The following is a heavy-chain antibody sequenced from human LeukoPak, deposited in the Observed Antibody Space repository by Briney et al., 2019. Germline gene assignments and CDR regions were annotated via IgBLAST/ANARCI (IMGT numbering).Heavy chain of an antibody. V-gene: IGHV4-30-2*01. J-gene: IGHJ4*02. D-gene: IGHD2-21*02. Sequence: PSETLSLTCTVSGGSVSSGGYYWSWIRQPPGKGLEWIGYIYHSGSTYYNPSLKSRVTISVDRSKNQFSLKLSSVTAADTAVYYCARGDVHYFDYWGQGTLVTVSS. CDR2: IYHSGST. CDR3: ARGDVHYFDY. CDR1: GGSVSSGGYY.